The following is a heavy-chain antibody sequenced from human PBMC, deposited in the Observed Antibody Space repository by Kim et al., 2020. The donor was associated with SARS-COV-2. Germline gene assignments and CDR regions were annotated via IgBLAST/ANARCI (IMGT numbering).Heavy chain of an antibody. D-gene: IGHD1-1*01. V-gene: IGHV3-73*01. Sequence: GGSLRLSCGASGFTFSDSAMHWVRRASGKGLEWVGRIISKVNGYATAYSASVRGRFTISRDDSRNTAYLQMNSLKTEDTAVYYCTRVPGTTLAFWVAFD. CDR1: GFTFSDSA. CDR2: IISKVNGYAT. CDR3: TRVPGTTLAFWVAFD. J-gene: IGHJ3*02.